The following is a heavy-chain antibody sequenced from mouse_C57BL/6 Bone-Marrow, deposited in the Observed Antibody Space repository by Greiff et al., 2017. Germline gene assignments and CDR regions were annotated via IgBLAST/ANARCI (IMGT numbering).Heavy chain of an antibody. J-gene: IGHJ2*01. CDR1: GFTFSSYA. V-gene: IGHV5S21*01. CDR3: TRHYGSDYFDY. CDR2: ISSGGDYI. D-gene: IGHD1-1*01. Sequence: EVKLVESGEGLVKPGGSLKLSCAASGFTFSSYAMSWVRQTPEKRLEWVAYISSGGDYIYYADTVKGRFTISRDNARNTRYLQMSSLKSEDTAMYYCTRHYGSDYFDYWGQGTTLTVSA.